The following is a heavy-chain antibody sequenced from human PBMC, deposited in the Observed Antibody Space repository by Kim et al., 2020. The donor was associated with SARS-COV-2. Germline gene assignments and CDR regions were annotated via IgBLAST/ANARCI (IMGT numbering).Heavy chain of an antibody. CDR1: GYSFTSYW. CDR2: IYPGDSDT. J-gene: IGHJ4*02. V-gene: IGHV5-51*01. Sequence: GESLKISCKGSGYSFTSYWIGWVRQMPGKGLEWMGIIYPGDSDTRYSPSFQGQVTISADKSISTAYLQWSSLKASDTAMYYCARWGRDYYGSGSYEAGIAVAVDYWGQGTLVTVSS. D-gene: IGHD3-10*01. CDR3: ARWGRDYYGSGSYEAGIAVAVDY.